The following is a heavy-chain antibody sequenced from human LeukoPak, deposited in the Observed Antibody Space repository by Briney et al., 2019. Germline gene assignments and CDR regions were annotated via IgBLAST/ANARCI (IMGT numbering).Heavy chain of an antibody. Sequence: KPSETLSLTCTVSGGSISSSSYYWGWIRQPPGKGLEWIGSIYYSGSTNYNPSLKSRVTISVDTSKNQFSLKLSSVTAADTAVYYCASARGIWKGGRLDYWGQGTLVTVSS. V-gene: IGHV4-39*07. CDR3: ASARGIWKGGRLDY. CDR1: GGSISSSSYY. CDR2: IYYSGST. D-gene: IGHD2-15*01. J-gene: IGHJ4*02.